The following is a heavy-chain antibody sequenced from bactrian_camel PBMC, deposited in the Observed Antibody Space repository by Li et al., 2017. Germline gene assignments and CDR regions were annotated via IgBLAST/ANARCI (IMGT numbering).Heavy chain of an antibody. V-gene: IGHV3S68*01. CDR1: PDLYSSVS. J-gene: IGHJ4*01. Sequence: VQLVESGGGSVKAGGSLKLSCAHSPDLYSSVSMGWVRQVPGKEREGVASITRIHGGTAYADSVKGRFIISRDNTKNMWYLQMNILKPEDTAMYYCAAVVGCSTAPWLRDPGQRQGPIYWGQGTQVTVS. CDR2: ITRIHGGT. D-gene: IGHD7*01. CDR3: AAVVGCSTAPWLRDPGQRQGPIY.